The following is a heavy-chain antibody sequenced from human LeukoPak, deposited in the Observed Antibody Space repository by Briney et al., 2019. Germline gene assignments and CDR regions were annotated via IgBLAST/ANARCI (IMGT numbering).Heavy chain of an antibody. CDR1: GFTFSSYW. Sequence: GGSLRLSCAASGFTFSSYWMSWVRQAPGKGLECVANIKQDGSEKYYVDSVKGRFTISRDNDKNSLYLQMNSLRAEDTAVYYCARGGTAMVGFVNYYGMDVWGKGTTVTVSS. J-gene: IGHJ6*04. D-gene: IGHD5-18*01. V-gene: IGHV3-7*03. CDR2: IKQDGSEK. CDR3: ARGGTAMVGFVNYYGMDV.